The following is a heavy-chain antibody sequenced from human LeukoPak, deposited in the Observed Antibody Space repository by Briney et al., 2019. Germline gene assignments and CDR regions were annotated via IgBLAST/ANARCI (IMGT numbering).Heavy chain of an antibody. CDR1: VFSLSTSGVG. CDR2: TYWDYDK. V-gene: IGHV2-5*02. D-gene: IGHD6-13*01. Sequence: SGPTLVKPTQTLTLTCTFSVFSLSTSGVGVGWIRQPAGKALEWLALTYWDYDKRYSPSLKNRLTITKDTSKNQVVLTMTNMDPVDTATYYCAHRPYSSPLFDYWGQGTLVTVSS. J-gene: IGHJ4*02. CDR3: AHRPYSSPLFDY.